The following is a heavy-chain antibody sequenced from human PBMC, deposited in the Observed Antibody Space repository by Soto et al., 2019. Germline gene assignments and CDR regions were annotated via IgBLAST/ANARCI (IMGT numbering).Heavy chain of an antibody. V-gene: IGHV3-30*18. D-gene: IGHD6-19*01. CDR2: VSHDGRNT. Sequence: VQLVESGGGVVQPGRSLRLSCAASGFTFSDYAMHWIRQAPGRELEWVAVVSHDGRNTHYADSVKGRFTMSRDSSKNTVSLEMTSLRAENTAVYYCSKGGRQWLVTSDFNYWGQGALVPVSS. CDR1: GFTFSDYA. J-gene: IGHJ4*02. CDR3: SKGGRQWLVTSDFNY.